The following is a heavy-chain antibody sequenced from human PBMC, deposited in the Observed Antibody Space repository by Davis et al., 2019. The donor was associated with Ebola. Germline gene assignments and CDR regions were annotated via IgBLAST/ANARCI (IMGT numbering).Heavy chain of an antibody. CDR3: AIRWLQEPVDV. J-gene: IGHJ3*01. CDR2: IYPYRGNT. D-gene: IGHD5-24*01. V-gene: IGHV1-18*04. Sequence: AASVKVSCKASGYRFTDFGINWVRQAPGQGLEWMGWIYPYRGNTNYAQRLQGRVTMTADTSTTTAYMELSSLTTDDTAVYFCAIRWLQEPVDVWGQGTMITVSS. CDR1: GYRFTDFG.